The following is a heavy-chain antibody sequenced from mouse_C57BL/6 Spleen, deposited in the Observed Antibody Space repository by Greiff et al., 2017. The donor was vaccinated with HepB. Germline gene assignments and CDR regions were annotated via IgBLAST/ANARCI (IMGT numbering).Heavy chain of an antibody. J-gene: IGHJ4*01. CDR2: ISDGGSYT. V-gene: IGHV5-4*03. CDR1: GFTFSSYA. CDR3: ARYRDYDYAMDY. Sequence: EVMLVESGGGLVKPGGSLKLSCAASGFTFSSYAMSWVRQTPEKRLEWVATISDGGSYTYYPDNVKGRFTISRDNAKNNLYLQMSHLKSEDTAMYYCARYRDYDYAMDYWGQGTSVTVSS. D-gene: IGHD2-4*01.